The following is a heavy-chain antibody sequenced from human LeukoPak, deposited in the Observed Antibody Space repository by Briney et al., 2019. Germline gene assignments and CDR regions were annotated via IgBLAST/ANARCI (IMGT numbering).Heavy chain of an antibody. CDR3: AKEATYYYDSSGYYYIDYFDY. CDR1: GFTFSSYG. Sequence: GRSLRLSCAASGFTFSSYGMHWVRQAPGKGLEWVAVISYDGSNKYYADSVKGRFTISRDNSKNTLYLQMNSLRAEDTAVYYCAKEATYYYDSSGYYYIDYFDYWGQGTLVTVSS. J-gene: IGHJ4*02. D-gene: IGHD3-22*01. CDR2: ISYDGSNK. V-gene: IGHV3-30*18.